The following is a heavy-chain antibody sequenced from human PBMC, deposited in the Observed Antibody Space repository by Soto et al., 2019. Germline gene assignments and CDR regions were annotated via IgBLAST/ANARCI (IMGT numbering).Heavy chain of an antibody. Sequence: QVQLQESGPGLVKPSQTLSLTCTVSGDTISSGGYYWAWIRQHPEKGLEWIGYIYYSGSTSYNPSFESRVSISVDTSKTHFSLNLNSVTAADTAVYYCARETGYGLGAFDIGGQGTLVTVSS. CDR1: GDTISSGGYY. V-gene: IGHV4-31*03. CDR2: IYYSGST. CDR3: ARETGYGLGAFDI. J-gene: IGHJ3*02. D-gene: IGHD5-12*01.